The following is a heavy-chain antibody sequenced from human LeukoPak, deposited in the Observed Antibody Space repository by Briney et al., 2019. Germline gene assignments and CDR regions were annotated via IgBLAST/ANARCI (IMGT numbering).Heavy chain of an antibody. D-gene: IGHD3-22*01. V-gene: IGHV3-53*01. CDR3: ARYYDSSGSLPGALDL. Sequence: PGGSLRLSCAASGFTVSSNYMKWVCQAPGKGLEWVSIIYSGGYTNYADSVKGRFTISRDNSKNTLYLQMNSLRAEDTAVYYCARYYDSSGSLPGALDLWGQGTMVTVSS. CDR2: IYSGGYT. CDR1: GFTVSSNY. J-gene: IGHJ3*01.